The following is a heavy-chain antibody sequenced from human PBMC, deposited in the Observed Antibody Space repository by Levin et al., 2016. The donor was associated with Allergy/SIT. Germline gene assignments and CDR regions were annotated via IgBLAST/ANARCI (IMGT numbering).Heavy chain of an antibody. Sequence: GGSLRLSCAASGVTVSSNFMSWVRQAPGKGLEWVSVIYTGGSTYYADSVKGRFTISRDNSKNTLFLQMNSLRAEDTAVYYCARGRSGYYFDYWGQGTLVTVSS. CDR3: ARGRSGYYFDY. J-gene: IGHJ4*02. V-gene: IGHV3-53*01. CDR1: GVTVSSNF. CDR2: IYTGGST. D-gene: IGHD3-10*01.